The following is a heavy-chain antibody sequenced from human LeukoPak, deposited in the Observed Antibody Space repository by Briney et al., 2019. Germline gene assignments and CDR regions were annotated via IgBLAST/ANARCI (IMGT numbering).Heavy chain of an antibody. Sequence: SGGSLRLSCAASGFTFSSYAMHWVRQTPGKGLMWVSRIESNGLALYADSVRDRFTISRDNAKNTVYLQMNSLRADDTAMYYCARAVTYFYGSVTYDWFESWGQGTLVTVSS. J-gene: IGHJ5*01. CDR3: ARAVTYFYGSVTYDWFES. CDR1: GFTFSSYA. D-gene: IGHD3-10*01. CDR2: IESNGLA. V-gene: IGHV3-74*01.